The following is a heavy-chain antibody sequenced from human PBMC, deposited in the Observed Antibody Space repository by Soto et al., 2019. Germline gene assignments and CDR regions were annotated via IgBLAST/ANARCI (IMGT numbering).Heavy chain of an antibody. V-gene: IGHV3-23*01. Sequence: EVQLLESGGGLVQPGESLRLSCAASGFTFAGNAMTWVRQAPGKGLHWVSGISAGGSTYYADSVKGRFTISRDNSKNTLYLQMNSLRAEDTAIYYCAKARDGYTYGSFGYWGQGTLVTVSS. CDR3: AKARDGYTYGSFGY. CDR2: ISAGGST. CDR1: GFTFAGNA. J-gene: IGHJ4*02. D-gene: IGHD5-18*01.